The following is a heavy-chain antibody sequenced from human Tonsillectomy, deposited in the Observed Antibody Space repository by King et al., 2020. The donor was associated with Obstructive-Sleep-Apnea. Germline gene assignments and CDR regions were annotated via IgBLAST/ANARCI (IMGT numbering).Heavy chain of an antibody. J-gene: IGHJ3*02. CDR2: IHYSGTT. CDR1: GYSISSSNW. V-gene: IGHV4-28*01. Sequence: QLQLQESGPGLVKPSDTLSLTCAISGYSISSSNWWGWIRQPPGKGLEWIGYIHYSGTTYYNSSLTSRVTMSVDTSKNQFSLRLSSVTSVDTAVYYCARRGTPGAFDIWGQGAMVTVSS. CDR3: ARRGTPGAFDI. D-gene: IGHD3-16*01.